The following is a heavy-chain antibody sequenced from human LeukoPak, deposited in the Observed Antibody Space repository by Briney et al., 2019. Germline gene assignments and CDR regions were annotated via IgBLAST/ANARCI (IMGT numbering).Heavy chain of an antibody. CDR2: ISGSGGST. CDR3: AKDWIPGVQPGYYFDC. V-gene: IGHV3-23*01. Sequence: GGSLRLSCAASGFTFSSYAMSWVRQAPGKGLEWVSAISGSGGSTYYADSVRGRFTISRDNSKNTLYLQMNSLRADDTAVYYCAKDWIPGVQPGYYFDCWGQGTLVTVSS. CDR1: GFTFSSYA. D-gene: IGHD1-14*01. J-gene: IGHJ4*02.